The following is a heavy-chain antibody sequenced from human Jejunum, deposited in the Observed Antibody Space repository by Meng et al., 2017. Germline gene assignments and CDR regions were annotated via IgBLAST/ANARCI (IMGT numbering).Heavy chain of an antibody. J-gene: IGHJ4*02. D-gene: IGHD6-6*01. CDR2: IHHSGIT. Sequence: QVQLQESGLGLVKPSQTLSLACTVSGDSVTSGSDHWSWIRQPPGKGLEWIGYIHHSGITYYNPSLRSRLLISIDTSKRQLSLTLNSVTAADTALYYCATIQSSPHFFNYWGQGTLVTVSS. CDR1: GDSVTSGSDH. CDR3: ATIQSSPHFFNY. V-gene: IGHV4-30-4*01.